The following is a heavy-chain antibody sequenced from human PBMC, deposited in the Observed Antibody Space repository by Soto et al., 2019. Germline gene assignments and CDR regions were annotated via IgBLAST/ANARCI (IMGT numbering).Heavy chain of an antibody. CDR2: ISYDGSNK. CDR3: AREYSYGPNYFDY. D-gene: IGHD5-18*01. CDR1: GFTFSSYA. V-gene: IGHV3-30-3*01. J-gene: IGHJ4*02. Sequence: QVQLVESGGGVVQPGRSLRLSCAASGFTFSSYAMHWVRQAPGKGLEWVAVISYDGSNKYYADSVKGRFTISRDNSKNTLYLQMNSLRAEDTAVYYCAREYSYGPNYFDYWGQGTLVTVSS.